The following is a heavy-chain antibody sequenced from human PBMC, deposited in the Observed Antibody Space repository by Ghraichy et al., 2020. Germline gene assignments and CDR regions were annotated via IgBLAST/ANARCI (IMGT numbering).Heavy chain of an antibody. J-gene: IGHJ4*02. V-gene: IGHV3-11*01. CDR1: GFTFSNYY. CDR2: ISSGGSAM. Sequence: GGSLRLSCAASGFTFSNYYMSWFRQVPGKGLEWISYISSGGSAMFYTDSVRGRFTISRDDAKNSLSLQMNSLRDEDTAVYYCARVRGSYSADYWGQGTLVTVSS. D-gene: IGHD1-26*01. CDR3: ARVRGSYSADY.